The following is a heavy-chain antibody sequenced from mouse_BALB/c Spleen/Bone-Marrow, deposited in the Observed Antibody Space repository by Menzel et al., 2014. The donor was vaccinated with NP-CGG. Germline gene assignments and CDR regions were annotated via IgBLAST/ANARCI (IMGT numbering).Heavy chain of an antibody. CDR1: GYTFTSYY. CDR3: ARGDYYRSPMDY. Sequence: QVQLQQSGPELVKPGSSVRISCKASGYTFTSYYIHWVKQRPGQGLEWIGWIYPGNVNTNYNEKFEDKATLTADKSSSTAYMHLSSLTSEDSAVYFCARGDYYRSPMDYWGQGTSVTDSS. D-gene: IGHD2-14*01. CDR2: IYPGNVNT. J-gene: IGHJ4*01. V-gene: IGHV1S56*01.